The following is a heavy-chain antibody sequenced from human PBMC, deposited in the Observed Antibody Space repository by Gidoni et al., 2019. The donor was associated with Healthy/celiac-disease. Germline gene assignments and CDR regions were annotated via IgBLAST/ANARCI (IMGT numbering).Heavy chain of an antibody. CDR2: ISSSSSYI. Sequence: EVQLVESGGGLVKPGGSLRLSCAASGFTFSSSSMNWVRQAPGKGLEWFSSISSSSSYIYYADSVKGRFTISRDNAKNSLYLQMNSLRAEDTAVYYCARDGLRLGASDYYYYGMDVWGQGTTVTVSS. CDR1: GFTFSSSS. D-gene: IGHD3-16*01. CDR3: ARDGLRLGASDYYYYGMDV. J-gene: IGHJ6*02. V-gene: IGHV3-21*06.